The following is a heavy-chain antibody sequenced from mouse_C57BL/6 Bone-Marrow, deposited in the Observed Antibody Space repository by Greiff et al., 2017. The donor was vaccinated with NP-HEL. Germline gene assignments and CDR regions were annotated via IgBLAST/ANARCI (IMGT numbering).Heavy chain of an antibody. Sequence: EVQVVESGGGLVKPGGSLKLSCAASGFTFSDSGMHWVRQAPEKGLEWVAYFSSGSSTIYSADTVKGRFTIFRSYAMAPLFLQMTRLRSEDTAMYYCARRYRGLYYYAMDYWGQGTSVNVSA. CDR3: ARRYRGLYYYAMDY. V-gene: IGHV5-17*01. CDR1: GFTFSDSG. CDR2: FSSGSSTI. D-gene: IGHD2-12*01. J-gene: IGHJ4*01.